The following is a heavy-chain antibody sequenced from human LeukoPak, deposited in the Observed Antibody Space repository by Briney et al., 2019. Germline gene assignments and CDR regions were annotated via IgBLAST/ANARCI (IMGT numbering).Heavy chain of an antibody. CDR3: ARKRWFGELSSDY. J-gene: IGHJ4*02. CDR1: GYTFTGYY. Sequence: ASVKVSFKASGYTFTGYYMHWVRQAPGQGLEWMGWINPNSGGTNYAQKFQGRVTMTRDTSISTAYMELSRLRSDDTAVYYCARKRWFGELSSDYWGQGTLVTVSS. V-gene: IGHV1-2*02. D-gene: IGHD3-10*01. CDR2: INPNSGGT.